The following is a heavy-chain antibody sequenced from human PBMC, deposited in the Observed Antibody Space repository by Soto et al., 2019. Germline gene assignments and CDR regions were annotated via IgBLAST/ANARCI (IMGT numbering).Heavy chain of an antibody. J-gene: IGHJ4*02. Sequence: QVQLVESGGGLVKPGGSLRLSCAASGITLSKYYMSWIRQAPGKGLEWVSHISHSGKTTSYADSVKGRFTISRDNAEQSLYLQMDSLRADDTAVYYCARETGYVAPSFHYFDSWGQGTLVTVSS. V-gene: IGHV3-11*01. CDR2: ISHSGKTT. CDR1: GITLSKYY. CDR3: ARETGYVAPSFHYFDS. D-gene: IGHD5-12*01.